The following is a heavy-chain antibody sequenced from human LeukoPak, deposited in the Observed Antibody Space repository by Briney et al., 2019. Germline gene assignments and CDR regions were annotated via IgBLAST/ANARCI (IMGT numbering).Heavy chain of an antibody. CDR1: LDTLSIYA. CDR2: IIPIFGTA. D-gene: IGHD3-10*01. CDR3: ARVAQYGTAGVRGVMPYDY. Sequence: PSVSVSHTPSLDTLSIYAISWVPEAPGEGRGWRGGIIPIFGTANYTQKLRGRVTIPADKSTSTAYMALSSLRSEDTAVYYCARVAQYGTAGVRGVMPYDYWGQGTLVTVSS. J-gene: IGHJ4*02. V-gene: IGHV1-69*06.